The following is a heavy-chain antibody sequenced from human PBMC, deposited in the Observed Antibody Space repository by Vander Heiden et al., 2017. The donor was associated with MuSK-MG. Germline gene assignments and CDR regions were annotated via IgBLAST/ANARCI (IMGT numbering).Heavy chain of an antibody. CDR1: GYTFTSYY. CDR3: ARDWVRYSRGTPTFDI. Sequence: QVQLVQSGAEVKKPGASVKVSCKASGYTFTSYYMHWVRQAPGQGLEWMGIINPSGGSTSYAQKFQGRVTMTRDTSTSTVYMELSSLRSEDTAVYYCARDWVRYSRGTPTFDIWGQGTMVTVSS. J-gene: IGHJ3*02. D-gene: IGHD6-13*01. CDR2: INPSGGST. V-gene: IGHV1-46*01.